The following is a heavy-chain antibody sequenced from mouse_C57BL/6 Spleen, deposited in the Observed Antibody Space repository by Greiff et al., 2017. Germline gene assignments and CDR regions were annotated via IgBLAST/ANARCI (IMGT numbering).Heavy chain of an antibody. CDR2: ISSGGDYI. V-gene: IGHV5-9-1*02. Sequence: EVQRVESGEGLVKPGGSLKLSCAASGFTFSSYAMSWVRQTPEKRLEWVAYISSGGDYIYYADTVKGRFTISRDNDRNTLYLQMSSLKSEDTAMYYCKRMNGYDSYFDYWGQGTTLTVSS. D-gene: IGHD2-2*01. CDR1: GFTFSSYA. CDR3: KRMNGYDSYFDY. J-gene: IGHJ2*01.